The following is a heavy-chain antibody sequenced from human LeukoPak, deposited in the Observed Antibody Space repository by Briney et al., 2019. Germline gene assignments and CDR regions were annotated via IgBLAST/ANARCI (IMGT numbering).Heavy chain of an antibody. CDR2: INPNSGGT. D-gene: IGHD3-22*01. J-gene: IGHJ4*02. CDR3: ARADYYDSSGYSNGDFDY. V-gene: IGHV1-2*02. Sequence: ASVKVSCKASGYTFTRYYMHCVRQAPGHGLEWMGGINPNSGGTNYAQKFQGRGTMTRDTSISTAYMDLSRLRSDDTAVYYCARADYYDSSGYSNGDFDYWGQGTLVTVSS. CDR1: GYTFTRYY.